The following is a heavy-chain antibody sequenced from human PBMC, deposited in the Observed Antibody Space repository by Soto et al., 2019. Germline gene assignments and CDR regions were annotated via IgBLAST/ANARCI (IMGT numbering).Heavy chain of an antibody. D-gene: IGHD5-18*01. CDR1: GFTFSNYA. CDR2: ISNSGDRT. Sequence: EVQLLQSGGGLVQPGGSLRLSCAASGFTFSNYAMSWLRQPPGKGLEWVSAISNSGDRTYYADSVKGRFTISRDNPKNTLYLQMNSLRAEDSAVYYCVRERSGHSYADSWGQGTLVTVSS. CDR3: VRERSGHSYADS. J-gene: IGHJ4*02. V-gene: IGHV3-23*01.